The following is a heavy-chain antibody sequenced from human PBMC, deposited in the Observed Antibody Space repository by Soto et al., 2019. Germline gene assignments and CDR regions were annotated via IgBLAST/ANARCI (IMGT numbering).Heavy chain of an antibody. CDR3: ARVTSMVTGVSDNWFAP. J-gene: IGHJ5*02. Sequence: QVPLVQSGAEVKKPGSSLTVSCKASGGTFSSYAIHWVRQAPGQGLEWMGGIIPMYGPAKYAQRVQGRVTITADESPTTVYMELTSLTPHDPAVYYCARVTSMVTGVSDNWFAPWGHGALLTAS. D-gene: IGHD3-10*01. CDR2: IIPMYGPA. V-gene: IGHV1-69*01. CDR1: GGTFSSYA.